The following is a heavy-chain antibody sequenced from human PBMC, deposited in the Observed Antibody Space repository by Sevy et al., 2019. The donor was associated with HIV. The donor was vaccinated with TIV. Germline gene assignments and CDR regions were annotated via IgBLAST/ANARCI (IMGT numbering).Heavy chain of an antibody. J-gene: IGHJ6*02. D-gene: IGHD6-13*01. CDR2: ISYDGSNK. CDR1: GFTFSSYG. CDR3: AKDTAAAGTRDYYYYYSMDV. Sequence: GGSLRLSCAASGFTFSSYGMHWVRQAPGKGLEWVAVISYDGSNKYYADSVKGRFTISRDNSKNTLYLQMNSLRAEDTAVYYCAKDTAAAGTRDYYYYYSMDVWGQGTTVTVSS. V-gene: IGHV3-30*18.